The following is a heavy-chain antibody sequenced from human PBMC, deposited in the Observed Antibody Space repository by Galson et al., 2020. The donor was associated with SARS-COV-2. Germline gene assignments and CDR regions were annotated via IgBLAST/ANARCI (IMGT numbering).Heavy chain of an antibody. CDR1: GFTFSNYA. V-gene: IGHV3-30-3*01. Sequence: QAGGSLRLSCTASGFTFSNYAIHWVRQAPGKGLEWVAVISYDGFNKYYPDSVKGRFTISRDDSKNTLYLQMNSLRSEDSAVYYCARARDGYNHFDYWGQGTLVTVSS. D-gene: IGHD5-12*01. CDR3: ARARDGYNHFDY. CDR2: ISYDGFNK. J-gene: IGHJ4*02.